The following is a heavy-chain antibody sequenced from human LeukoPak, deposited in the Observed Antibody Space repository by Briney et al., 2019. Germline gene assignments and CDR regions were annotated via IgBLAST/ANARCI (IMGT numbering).Heavy chain of an antibody. CDR3: AKAGARYFQSSGLYVFVV. D-gene: IGHD3-22*01. CDR1: GDSASSTGYY. J-gene: IGHJ3*01. Sequence: PSETLSLTCTVSGDSASSTGYYWGWIRQPPGKGLEWIGTIYYSGSTHYNPSPKRRVTMSKATSRNQFSLRLSSVSAAETAVYYCAKAGARYFQSSGLYVFVVWGEGRMVPVSS. CDR2: IYYSGST. V-gene: IGHV4-39*01.